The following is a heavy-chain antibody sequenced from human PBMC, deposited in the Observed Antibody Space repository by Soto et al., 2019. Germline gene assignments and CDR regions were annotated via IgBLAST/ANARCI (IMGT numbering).Heavy chain of an antibody. CDR3: AKDLDSDTYGIVDY. CDR1: GYSFTSYW. V-gene: IGHV5-10-1*01. CDR2: IDPSDSYT. J-gene: IGHJ4*02. Sequence: GESLKISCKGSGYSFTSYWISWVRQMPGKGLEWMGRIDPSDSYTNYSPSFQGHVTISADKSISTAYLQWSSLRAEDTAVYYCAKDLDSDTYGIVDYWGQGTLVTVSS. D-gene: IGHD3-10*01.